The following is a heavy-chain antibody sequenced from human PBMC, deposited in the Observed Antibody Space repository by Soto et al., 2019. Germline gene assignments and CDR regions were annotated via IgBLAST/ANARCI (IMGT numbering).Heavy chain of an antibody. CDR3: VRSLLHVTLPLGN. D-gene: IGHD2-2*01. CDR2: INTLSGDT. CDR1: GHTFSGYY. V-gene: IGHV1-2*02. Sequence: GASVKVSCKASGHTFSGYYMHWVRQAPGQGLEWMGWINTLSGDTSFPQKFQGRLAMTRDTSIDTVFMEVSRLTSDDTAIYYCVRSLLHVTLPLGNWGQGTLVTVSS. J-gene: IGHJ4*02.